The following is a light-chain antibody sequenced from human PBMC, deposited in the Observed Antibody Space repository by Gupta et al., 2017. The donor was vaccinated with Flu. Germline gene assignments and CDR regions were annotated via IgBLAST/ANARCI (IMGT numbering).Light chain of an antibody. CDR3: QQYDLYSD. V-gene: IGKV1-5*03. Sequence: DTQMTQSPSTLSASVGGRVTITCRASQSINNHLAWYQRKPGKAPKLLINTASNLERGVPSRFSGSASGTEFTLTISSLQPEDFATYYCQQYDLYSDFGQGTRLEIK. CDR1: QSINNH. J-gene: IGKJ5*01. CDR2: TAS.